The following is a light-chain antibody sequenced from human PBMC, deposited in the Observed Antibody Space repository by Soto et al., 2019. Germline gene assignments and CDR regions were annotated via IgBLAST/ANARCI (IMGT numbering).Light chain of an antibody. CDR1: QGISNY. J-gene: IGKJ1*01. Sequence: DIQLTQSPSSLSASVGDRVTITCRASQGISNYLGWFQQKPGKAPKSLIYAASSLQSGVPSQFSGSGSETDFTLTINSLQPEDSGTYYCYQYKSYPWTFGQGTKVEIK. V-gene: IGKV1-16*02. CDR3: YQYKSYPWT. CDR2: AAS.